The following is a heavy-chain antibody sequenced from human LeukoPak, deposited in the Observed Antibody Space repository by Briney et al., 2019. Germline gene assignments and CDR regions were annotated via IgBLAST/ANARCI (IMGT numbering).Heavy chain of an antibody. V-gene: IGHV3-23*01. D-gene: IGHD6-19*01. Sequence: PGGSLRLSCAASGFTFSSYAMSWVRQAPGKGLEWVSAISGSGGSTYYADSVKGRFTISRDNSKNTLYLQMNSLRAEDTAVYYCARDTTLAVAGIDYWGQGTLVTVSS. J-gene: IGHJ4*02. CDR1: GFTFSSYA. CDR3: ARDTTLAVAGIDY. CDR2: ISGSGGST.